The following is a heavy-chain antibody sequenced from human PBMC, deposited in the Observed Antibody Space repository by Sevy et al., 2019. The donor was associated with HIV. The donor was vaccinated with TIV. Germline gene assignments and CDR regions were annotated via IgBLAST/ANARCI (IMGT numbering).Heavy chain of an antibody. CDR3: AKGGGIAARLPYYYGMDV. V-gene: IGHV3-23*01. CDR1: GFTFSNYA. D-gene: IGHD6-6*01. J-gene: IGHJ6*02. Sequence: GGSLRLSCAASGFTFSNYAMSWVRQAPGNGLEWVSGVGSGGSTYYADSLKGRFTISRDNSKNTLYLQMNSLRAEDTAVYYCAKGGGIAARLPYYYGMDVSGQGTSVTVSS. CDR2: VGSGGST.